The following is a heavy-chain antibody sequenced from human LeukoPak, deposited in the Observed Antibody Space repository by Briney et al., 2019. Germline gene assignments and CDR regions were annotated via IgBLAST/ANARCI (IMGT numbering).Heavy chain of an antibody. V-gene: IGHV1-2*06. CDR1: GYTFTGYY. Sequence: ASVKVSCKASGYTFTGYYMHWVRQAPGQGLDWMGRINPNSGGTNYEQKFQGRVTMTRETSISTAYMELSRLRSDETAVYYCARGGSYYADYWGQGTLVTVSS. J-gene: IGHJ4*02. D-gene: IGHD1-26*01. CDR2: INPNSGGT. CDR3: ARGGSYYADY.